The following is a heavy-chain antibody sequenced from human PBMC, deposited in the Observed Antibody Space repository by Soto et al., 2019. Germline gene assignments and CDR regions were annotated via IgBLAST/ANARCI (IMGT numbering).Heavy chain of an antibody. CDR3: ARATTVTEYYFDY. J-gene: IGHJ4*02. D-gene: IGHD4-17*01. CDR1: GFTFSGYA. Sequence: GGSLRLSCAASGFTFSGYAMHWVRQAPGKGLEWVAVISYDGSNKYYADSVKGRFTISRDNSKNTLYLQMNSLRAEDTAVYYCARATTVTEYYFDYWGQGTLVTVSS. V-gene: IGHV3-30-3*01. CDR2: ISYDGSNK.